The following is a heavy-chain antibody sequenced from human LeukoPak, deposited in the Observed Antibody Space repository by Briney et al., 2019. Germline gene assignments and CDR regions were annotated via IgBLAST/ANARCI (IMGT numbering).Heavy chain of an antibody. Sequence: GGALRLSCAASGFTFCSYEMNWVRQAPGKGREWVSYISGNGSPIYYADSVKGRFTISRDNFKNSLFLQLNSLRADDTAVYYCARDPEFSYGYYFDYWGQGTLVTVSS. CDR2: ISGNGSPI. D-gene: IGHD5-18*01. J-gene: IGHJ4*02. CDR3: ARDPEFSYGYYFDY. CDR1: GFTFCSYE. V-gene: IGHV3-48*03.